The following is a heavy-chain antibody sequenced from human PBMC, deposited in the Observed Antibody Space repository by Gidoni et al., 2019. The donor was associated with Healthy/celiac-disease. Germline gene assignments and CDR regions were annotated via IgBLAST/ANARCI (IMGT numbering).Heavy chain of an antibody. Sequence: EVQLVESGGGLVKPGGSLRLSCAASGFTFSSYSMNWVRQAPGKGLEWVSSISSSSSYIYYADSVKGRFTISRDNAKNSLYLQMNSLRAEDTAVYYCARAWGGGGSGSSHAFDIWGQGTMVTVSS. V-gene: IGHV3-21*01. D-gene: IGHD3-10*01. CDR1: GFTFSSYS. J-gene: IGHJ3*02. CDR2: ISSSSSYI. CDR3: ARAWGGGGSGSSHAFDI.